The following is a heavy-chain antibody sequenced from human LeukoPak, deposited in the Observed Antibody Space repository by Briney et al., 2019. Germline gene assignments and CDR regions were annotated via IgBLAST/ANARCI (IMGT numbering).Heavy chain of an antibody. V-gene: IGHV4-31*03. CDR2: IYDSGST. CDR3: ATYNSGWLAGFQH. J-gene: IGHJ1*01. CDR1: GGSISSGGTY. D-gene: IGHD6-19*01. Sequence: SQTLSLTCTVSGGSISSGGTYWSWIRQHPGKGLEWIGYIYDSGSTYYNPSLKSRVTISVDTSKKQFSLKLSSVTAADTAVYYCATYNSGWLAGFQHWGQGILVTVSS.